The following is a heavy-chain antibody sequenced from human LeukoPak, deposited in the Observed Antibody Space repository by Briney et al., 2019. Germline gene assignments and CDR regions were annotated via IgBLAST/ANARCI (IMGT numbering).Heavy chain of an antibody. CDR2: IYYSGST. CDR1: GGSVSSGSYY. Sequence: PSETLSLTCTVSGGSVSSGSYYWSWIRQPPGKGLEWIGYIYYSGSTNYNPSLKSRVTISVDTSKNQFSLKLSSVTAADTAVYYCARSSGITIFGVVSQFDYWGQGTLVTVSS. J-gene: IGHJ4*02. V-gene: IGHV4-61*01. CDR3: ARSSGITIFGVVSQFDY. D-gene: IGHD3-3*01.